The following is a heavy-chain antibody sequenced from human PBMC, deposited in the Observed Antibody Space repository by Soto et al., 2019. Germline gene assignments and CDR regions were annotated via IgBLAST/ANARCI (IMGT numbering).Heavy chain of an antibody. V-gene: IGHV4-59*01. Sequence: SETLSLTCTVSGCSISSYYWSWIRKPPGKGLEWIGYIYYSGSTNYNPSLKSRVTISVDTSKNQFSLKLSSVTAADTAVYYCARGEAMPAYYGMDVWGQGTTVTVSS. CDR2: IYYSGST. J-gene: IGHJ6*02. CDR3: ARGEAMPAYYGMDV. CDR1: GCSISSYY. D-gene: IGHD2-2*01.